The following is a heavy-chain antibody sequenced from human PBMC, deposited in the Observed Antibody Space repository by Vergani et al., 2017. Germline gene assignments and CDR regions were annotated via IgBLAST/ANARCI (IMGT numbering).Heavy chain of an antibody. V-gene: IGHV1-46*03. Sequence: QVQVVQSGAEVKKSGASAKVSCKTSGYNFSNYYMHWVRQAPGQGLEWMGIINPSGGHTNYAPKFQGRVTMTRDTSTSTVYMELSSLRSEYTAMYYCAREDYGILTGYRYWGQGTLVAVSA. CDR2: INPSGGHT. D-gene: IGHD3-9*01. CDR3: AREDYGILTGYRY. J-gene: IGHJ4*02. CDR1: GYNFSNYY.